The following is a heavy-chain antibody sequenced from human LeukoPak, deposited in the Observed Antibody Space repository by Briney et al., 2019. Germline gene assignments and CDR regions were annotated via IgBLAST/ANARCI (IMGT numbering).Heavy chain of an antibody. Sequence: SQTLSLTCAVSGGSISSGGYSWSWIRRPPGKGLEWIGYIYHSGSTYYNPSLKSRVTISVDRSKNQFSLKLSSVTAADTAVYYCARSYCGGDCYTQNWFDPWGQGTLVTVSS. D-gene: IGHD2-21*02. CDR3: ARSYCGGDCYTQNWFDP. CDR2: IYHSGST. V-gene: IGHV4-30-2*01. J-gene: IGHJ5*02. CDR1: GGSISSGGYS.